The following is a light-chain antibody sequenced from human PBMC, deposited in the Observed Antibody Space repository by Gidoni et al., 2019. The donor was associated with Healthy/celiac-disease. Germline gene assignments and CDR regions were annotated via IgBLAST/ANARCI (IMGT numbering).Light chain of an antibody. V-gene: IGLV1-47*01. J-gene: IGLJ3*02. Sequence: QSVLTQPPSASGTPGQRVTNSCSGSSSNIGSNYVYWYQQLPGTAPKPPIYRNNQRPSGVPDRFSGSKSGTSASLAISGLRSEDEADYYCAAWDDSLSGRVFGGGTKLTVL. CDR2: RNN. CDR1: SSNIGSNY. CDR3: AAWDDSLSGRV.